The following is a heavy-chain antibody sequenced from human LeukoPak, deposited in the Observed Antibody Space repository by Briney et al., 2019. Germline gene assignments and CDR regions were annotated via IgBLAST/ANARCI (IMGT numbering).Heavy chain of an antibody. CDR2: IYYSGST. J-gene: IGHJ4*02. CDR3: VRISKGYSGYGYFDD. CDR1: GGPISSYY. D-gene: IGHD5-12*01. V-gene: IGHV4-59*01. Sequence: SETLSLTCTVAGGPISSYYWSWIRQPPGKGLEWIAYIYYSGSTNYNPSLKSRVTISVDTSKNQFSLKLSSVTAADTAVYYCVRISKGYSGYGYFDDWGQGTLVTVSS.